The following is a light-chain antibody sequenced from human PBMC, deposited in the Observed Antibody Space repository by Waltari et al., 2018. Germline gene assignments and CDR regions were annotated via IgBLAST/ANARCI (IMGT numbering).Light chain of an antibody. Sequence: QSALAQPASVSGSPGQSITISCTGTSSDVGSYNLLSWYQQHPGKVPKLMIYEVIKRPSGVSNRFSGSKSGNTASLTISGLQAEDEADYYCCSYVGGSSLIFGGGTKLTVL. J-gene: IGLJ2*01. CDR1: SSDVGSYNL. V-gene: IGLV2-23*02. CDR2: EVI. CDR3: CSYVGGSSLI.